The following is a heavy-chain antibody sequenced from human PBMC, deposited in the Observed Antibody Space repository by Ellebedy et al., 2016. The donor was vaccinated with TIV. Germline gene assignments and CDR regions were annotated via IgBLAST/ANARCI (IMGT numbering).Heavy chain of an antibody. CDR2: INPNSGGT. CDR1: GYTFTGYY. V-gene: IGHV1-2*02. Sequence: ASVKVSCXASGYTFTGYYMHWVRQAPGQGLEWMGWINPNSGGTNYAQKFQGRVTMTRDTSISTAYMELSRLRSDDTAVYYCARALKNLRIAVAVDYWGQGTLVTVSS. D-gene: IGHD6-19*01. CDR3: ARALKNLRIAVAVDY. J-gene: IGHJ4*02.